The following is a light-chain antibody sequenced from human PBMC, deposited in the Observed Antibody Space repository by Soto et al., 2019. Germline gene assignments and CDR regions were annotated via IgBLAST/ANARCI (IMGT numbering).Light chain of an antibody. V-gene: IGKV3-11*01. CDR1: QSVSSY. J-gene: IGKJ4*01. CDR3: QQRSHWL. Sequence: EIVLTQSPATLSLSPGERATLSCRASQSVSSYLAWYQQKPGQAPRLLIYDASNRATGIPARFSGSGSGTDFTLTIRSLEPEDFAVYYCQQRSHWLFGGGTKVEIK. CDR2: DAS.